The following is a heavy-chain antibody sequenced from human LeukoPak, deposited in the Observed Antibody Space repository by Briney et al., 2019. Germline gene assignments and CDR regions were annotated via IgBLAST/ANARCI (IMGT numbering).Heavy chain of an antibody. CDR1: GGSISSYY. D-gene: IGHD2-15*01. CDR3: ARLYCSGGTCYSDRGAFDI. Sequence: SETLSLTCTVSGGSISSYYWGWIRQPPGKGLEWIGTIYYSGTTYYNPSLKSRVTISVDTSKNQFSLKPSSVTAADTAVYYCARLYCSGGTCYSDRGAFDIWGQGTMVTVSS. V-gene: IGHV4-39*07. CDR2: IYYSGTT. J-gene: IGHJ3*02.